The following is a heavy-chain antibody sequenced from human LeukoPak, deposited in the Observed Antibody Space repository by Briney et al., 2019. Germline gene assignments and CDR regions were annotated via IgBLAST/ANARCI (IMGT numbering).Heavy chain of an antibody. D-gene: IGHD5-18*01. J-gene: IGHJ3*02. CDR2: ISSSSVYI. CDR3: ARDRGMNSYGFMDAFDI. Sequence: GGSLRLSCVASGFTLSSHYMNWVRRAPGKGLEWVSSISSSSVYIYYADSVQGRFIISRDNAKNSLYLQMNSLRAEDTAVYYCARDRGMNSYGFMDAFDIWGQGTMVTVSS. V-gene: IGHV3-21*04. CDR1: GFTLSSHY.